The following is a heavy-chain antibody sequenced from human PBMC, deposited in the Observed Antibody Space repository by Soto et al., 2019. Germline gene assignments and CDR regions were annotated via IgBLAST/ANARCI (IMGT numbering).Heavy chain of an antibody. CDR3: ARRRYCGVDCYNKFYYGMDV. D-gene: IGHD2-21*02. V-gene: IGHV1-69*02. CDR1: GSTFSSYT. J-gene: IGHJ6*02. CDR2: IIPVLGVT. Sequence: QVQLVQSGAEVRKPGSSVEVSCMASGSTFSSYTVNWVRQAPGQGLEWIGRIIPVLGVTHYARRFQGRVTLPSERSRKTAYMGLPSLTYEDTAVYYCARRRYCGVDCYNKFYYGMDVWGQGTTVTVSS.